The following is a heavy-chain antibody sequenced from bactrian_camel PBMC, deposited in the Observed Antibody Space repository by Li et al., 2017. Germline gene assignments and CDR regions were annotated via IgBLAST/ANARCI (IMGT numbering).Heavy chain of an antibody. J-gene: IGHJ4*01. V-gene: IGHV3S54*01. CDR1: GHTYSSIC. Sequence: HVQLVESGGGSVQAGGSLRLSCAASGHTYSSICMAWSRQAPGKEREGVASILTGDNTTRYDDSVKGRFTIARDNTKNTVYLQMLSLKSEDTALYYCAAGPRSPSP. CDR2: ILTGDNTT.